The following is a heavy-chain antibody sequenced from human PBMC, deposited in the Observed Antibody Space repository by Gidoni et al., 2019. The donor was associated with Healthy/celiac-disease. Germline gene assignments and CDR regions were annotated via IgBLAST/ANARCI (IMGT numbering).Heavy chain of an antibody. D-gene: IGHD6-13*01. V-gene: IGHV3-9*01. CDR2: ISWNSGSI. J-gene: IGHJ4*02. CDR1: GFTFDDSA. CDR3: AKGARSSSWYSLDYYFDY. Sequence: EVQLVESGGGLVQPGRSLGLSCASSGFTFDDSAMHWVRQAPGKGLEWVSGISWNSGSIGYADSVKGRFTISRDNAKNSLYLQMNSLRAEDTALYYCAKGARSSSWYSLDYYFDYWGQGTLVTVSS.